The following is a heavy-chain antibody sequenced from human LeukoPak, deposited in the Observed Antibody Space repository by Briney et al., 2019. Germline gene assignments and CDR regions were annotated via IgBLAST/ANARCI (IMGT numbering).Heavy chain of an antibody. V-gene: IGHV4-4*07. D-gene: IGHD3-22*01. CDR3: ARDPDYYDSSGHDY. Sequence: SETLSLTCTVSGGSISSYYWGWIRQPAGKGLEWIGRIYTSGSTNYNPSLKSRVTMSVDTSKNQFSLKLSSVTAADTAVYYCARDPDYYDSSGHDYWGQGTLVTVSS. CDR2: IYTSGST. J-gene: IGHJ4*02. CDR1: GGSISSYY.